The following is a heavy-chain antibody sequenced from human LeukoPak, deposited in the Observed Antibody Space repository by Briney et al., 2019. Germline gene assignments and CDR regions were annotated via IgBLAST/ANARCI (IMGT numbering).Heavy chain of an antibody. CDR2: ISAYNGNT. V-gene: IGHV1-18*01. CDR3: ARGDLGEYLDY. CDR1: GYTFINYG. J-gene: IGHJ4*02. Sequence: GASVKVSCKASGYTFINYGINWVRQAPGHGLEWMGWISAYNGNTNYAQKLQGRVTMTTDTSTSTAYMELRSLRSDDTAVYYCARGDLGEYLDYWGQGTLVIVFS.